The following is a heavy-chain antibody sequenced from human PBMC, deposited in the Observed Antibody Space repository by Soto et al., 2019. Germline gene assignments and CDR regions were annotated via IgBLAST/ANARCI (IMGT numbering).Heavy chain of an antibody. CDR1: GFTITTYS. Sequence: GGSKRLSCTASGFTITTYSMRWVRPDPGKGLEWVSAISASGDITYYADSVKGRFTISRDSSKNTLYLQMNGLRAEDTAIYYCAKDSNLIPWGSNHWGQGTLVTVSS. CDR2: ISASGDIT. J-gene: IGHJ5*02. D-gene: IGHD3-10*01. V-gene: IGHV3-23*01. CDR3: AKDSNLIPWGSNH.